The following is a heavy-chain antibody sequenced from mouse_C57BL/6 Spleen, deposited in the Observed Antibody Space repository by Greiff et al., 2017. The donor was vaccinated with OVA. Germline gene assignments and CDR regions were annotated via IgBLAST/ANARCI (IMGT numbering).Heavy chain of an antibody. CDR3: ARCNWDRYYFDY. V-gene: IGHV1-4*01. D-gene: IGHD4-1*01. CDR1: GYTFTSYT. J-gene: IGHJ2*01. Sequence: VQLVESGAELARPGASVKMSCKASGYTFTSYTMHWVKQRPGQGLEWIGYINPSSGYTKYNQKFKDQATLTADKSSSTAYMQLSSLTSENSAVYYCARCNWDRYYFDYWGQGTTLTVSS. CDR2: INPSSGYT.